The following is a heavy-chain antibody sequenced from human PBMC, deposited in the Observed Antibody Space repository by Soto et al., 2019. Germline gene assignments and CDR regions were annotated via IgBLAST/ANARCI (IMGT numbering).Heavy chain of an antibody. CDR3: ARDKITGLFDY. CDR2: INHSGST. J-gene: IGHJ4*02. D-gene: IGHD2-8*02. CDR1: GGSFSGYY. Sequence: QVQLQQWGAGLLKPSETLSLTCAVYGGSFSGYYWTWIRQPPGTGLEWIGEINHSGSTNYNPSLKSRVTISVDTSKNQVSLQLTSVTAADTAVYYCARDKITGLFDYWGQGTLVTVSS. V-gene: IGHV4-34*01.